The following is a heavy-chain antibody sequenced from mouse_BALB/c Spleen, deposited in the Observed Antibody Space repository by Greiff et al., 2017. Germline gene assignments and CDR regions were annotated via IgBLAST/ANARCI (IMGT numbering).Heavy chain of an antibody. D-gene: IGHD1-1*01. CDR3: ARGSYYGSSGDY. J-gene: IGHJ2*01. CDR2: IDTSDSYT. Sequence: QVQLQQPGAELVMPGASVKMSCKASGYTFTDYWMHWVKQRPGQGLEWIGAIDTSDSYTSYNQKFKGKATLTVDESSSTAYMQLSSLTSEDSAVYYCARGSYYGSSGDYWGQGTTLTVSS. CDR1: GYTFTDYW. V-gene: IGHV1-69*01.